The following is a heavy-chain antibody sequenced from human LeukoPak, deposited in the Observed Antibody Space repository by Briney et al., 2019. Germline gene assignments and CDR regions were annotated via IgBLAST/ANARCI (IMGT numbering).Heavy chain of an antibody. V-gene: IGHV3-30*04. D-gene: IGHD5-12*01. CDR2: ISYDGNNK. CDR1: GFTFSSYA. CDR3: AREGGYAVGDF. Sequence: PGGSLRLSCAASGFTFSSYAMHGLRQAPGKGLEWVAVISYDGNNKYYADSGKGRFTLSRDNSKHTLYLQMNTLRADAAAVYYCAREGGYAVGDFWGQGPLVTVSS. J-gene: IGHJ4*02.